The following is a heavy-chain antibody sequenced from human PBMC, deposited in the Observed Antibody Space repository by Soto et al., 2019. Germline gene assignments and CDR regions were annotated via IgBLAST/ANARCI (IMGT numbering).Heavy chain of an antibody. V-gene: IGHV3-21*02. D-gene: IGHD1-1*01. CDR1: GFTFNSYS. CDR3: ARYDAFKAFDL. J-gene: IGHJ3*01. CDR2: ISSGSVHI. Sequence: EVELVESGGGLVKPGGSLRLSCAASGFTFNSYSVNWVRQAPGKGLEWVASISSGSVHIDFADSVKGRFTISRDEVTNSVSLQMDSLRVEDTGICSCARYDAFKAFDLLGQGTMVTVSS.